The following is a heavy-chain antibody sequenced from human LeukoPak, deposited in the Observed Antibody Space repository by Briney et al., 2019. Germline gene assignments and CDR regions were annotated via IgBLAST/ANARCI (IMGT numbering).Heavy chain of an antibody. J-gene: IGHJ4*02. Sequence: GGSLRLSCAASGFTFDDYAMNWVRQAPGKGLQWVSLISGDGGTTYYADSVKGRFTISRDNGKNSLFLQMNSLRTEDTAFYYCAKDISRHCASTSCYPLDWGQGTLVTVSS. CDR2: ISGDGGTT. CDR1: GFTFDDYA. V-gene: IGHV3-43*02. CDR3: AKDISRHCASTSCYPLD. D-gene: IGHD2-2*01.